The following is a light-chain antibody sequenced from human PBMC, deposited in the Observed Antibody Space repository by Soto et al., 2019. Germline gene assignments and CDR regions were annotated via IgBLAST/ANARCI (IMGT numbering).Light chain of an antibody. J-gene: IGKJ5*01. V-gene: IGKV3-15*01. CDR1: QSVSNN. CDR2: GAS. Sequence: EIVLTQSPGTLSLSPGERATLSCRASQSVSNNYLAWYQQKPGQAPRLLIYGASTRATDVPDRFRGSGFGTEFTLTITSLHSEDFGVYYCQQYNNWLTFGQGTRLEIK. CDR3: QQYNNWLT.